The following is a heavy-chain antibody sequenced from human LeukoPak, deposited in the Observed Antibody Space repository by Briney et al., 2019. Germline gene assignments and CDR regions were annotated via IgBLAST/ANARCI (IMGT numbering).Heavy chain of an antibody. D-gene: IGHD3-10*01. CDR1: GFSFSIYA. J-gene: IGHJ4*02. CDR2: ISGSGGDK. V-gene: IGHV3-23*01. Sequence: PGGSLRLSCAASGFSFSIYAMSWVRQAPGKGLEWVSTISGSGGDKYYADSVKGRFTISRDNSKNTLYLQMNSLRAEDTAVYYCAKDCLTGSYGYFAYWGLGALVTVSS. CDR3: AKDCLTGSYGYFAY.